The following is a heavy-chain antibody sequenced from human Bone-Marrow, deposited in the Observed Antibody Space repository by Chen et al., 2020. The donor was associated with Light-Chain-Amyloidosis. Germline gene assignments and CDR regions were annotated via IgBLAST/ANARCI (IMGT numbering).Heavy chain of an antibody. J-gene: IGHJ3*02. V-gene: IGHV3-23*04. CDR2: IRGGGGSR. CDR3: AKDISYDDILPGYPADAFDI. CDR1: GFAFSSYA. D-gene: IGHD3-9*01. Sequence: EVQLVESGGGLLQRGGSLRLSCAASGFAFSSYAMSWVRQAPGKGLEWVSIIRGGGGSRYYGDSVKCRLTISRDNSKNALFLQMNSLRAEDTAVYYCAKDISYDDILPGYPADAFDIWGQGTMVTVSS.